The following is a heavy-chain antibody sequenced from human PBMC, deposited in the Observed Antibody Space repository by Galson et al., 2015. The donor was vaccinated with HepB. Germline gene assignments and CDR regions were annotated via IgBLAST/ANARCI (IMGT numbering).Heavy chain of an antibody. CDR3: ARGRKVRFFDWFLQDDWYFDL. CDR1: AFTLSSYA. D-gene: IGHD3-9*01. Sequence: SLRLSCAASAFTLSSYAIHWVRQAPGKGLDWVAAISFDGVNKYYADSVKGRFTISRDNSKNTLYLQMSSLGPEDTAVYFCARGRKVRFFDWFLQDDWYFDLWGRGTLVIV. J-gene: IGHJ2*01. CDR2: ISFDGVNK. V-gene: IGHV3-30*04.